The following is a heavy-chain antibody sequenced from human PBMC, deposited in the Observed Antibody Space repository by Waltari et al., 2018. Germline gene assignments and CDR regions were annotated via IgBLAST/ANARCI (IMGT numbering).Heavy chain of an antibody. Sequence: QVQLVQSGAEVKKPGASVKVSCEASGYTLTSYGISWLGQAPGHGREWTGWLSAYNGNTNYAQKTQGRGTSTTDPSTSTAYMELRSLRSDDTAVYYWAREGAGVITFGGVIVRELPKQEWGIWGYWGQGTLVTVSS. CDR2: LSAYNGNT. J-gene: IGHJ4*02. CDR1: GYTLTSYG. D-gene: IGHD3-16*02. V-gene: IGHV1-18*01. CDR3: AREGAGVITFGGVIVRELPKQEWGIWGY.